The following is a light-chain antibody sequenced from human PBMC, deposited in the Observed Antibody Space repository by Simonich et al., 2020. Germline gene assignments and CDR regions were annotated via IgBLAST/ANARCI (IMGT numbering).Light chain of an antibody. CDR2: WES. CDR1: QSVLYSSNNKNY. CDR3: QQYYSTPWT. J-gene: IGKJ1*01. Sequence: DIVMTQSPDSLAVSLGERATINCKSSQSVLYSSNNKNYLAWYQQKPGQPPKLHIYWESTRESGVPDRFSGSGSGTDFTLTISSLQAEDVAVYYCQQYYSTPWTFGQGTKVEIK. V-gene: IGKV4-1*01.